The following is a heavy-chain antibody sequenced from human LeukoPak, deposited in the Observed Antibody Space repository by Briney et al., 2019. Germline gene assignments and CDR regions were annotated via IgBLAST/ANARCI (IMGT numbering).Heavy chain of an antibody. J-gene: IGHJ4*02. CDR2: ISYDGSNK. CDR1: GFIFSSYA. Sequence: GGSLRLSRAASGFIFSSYAMHWVRQAPGKGLEWVAVISYDGSNKYYADSVKGRFTISRDNSKNTLYLQMNSLRPEDTAVYYCARDPYGSGSYCPGDYWGQGTLVTVSS. CDR3: ARDPYGSGSYCPGDY. D-gene: IGHD3-10*01. V-gene: IGHV3-30*04.